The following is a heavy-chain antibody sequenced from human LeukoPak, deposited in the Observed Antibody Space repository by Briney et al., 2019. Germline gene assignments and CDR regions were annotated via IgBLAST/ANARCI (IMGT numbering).Heavy chain of an antibody. CDR2: ISAYNGNT. J-gene: IGHJ3*02. CDR3: AGGSGWDAFDI. Sequence: GSVKVSCKASGYTFTSYGISWVRQAPGQGLEWMGWISAYNGNTNYAQKLQGRVTITADESTSTAYMELSSLRSEDTAVYYCAGGSGWDAFDIWGQGTMVTVSS. CDR1: GYTFTSYG. D-gene: IGHD6-19*01. V-gene: IGHV1-18*01.